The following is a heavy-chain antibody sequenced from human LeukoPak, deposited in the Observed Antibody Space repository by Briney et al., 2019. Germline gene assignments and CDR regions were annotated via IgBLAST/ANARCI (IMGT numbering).Heavy chain of an antibody. V-gene: IGHV4-30-2*01. Sequence: SQTLSLTCTVSGDSISSGGYYWSWIRQPPGKGLEWIGYIYQSGSTYYNPSLKSRVTISVDRSKNQFSLKLSSVTAADTAVYYCARGDPDPTIAAAGFPFDYWGQGTLVTVSS. CDR1: GDSISSGGYY. D-gene: IGHD6-13*01. CDR2: IYQSGST. CDR3: ARGDPDPTIAAAGFPFDY. J-gene: IGHJ4*02.